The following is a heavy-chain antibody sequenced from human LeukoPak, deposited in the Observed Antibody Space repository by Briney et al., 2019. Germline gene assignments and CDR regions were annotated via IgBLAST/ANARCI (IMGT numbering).Heavy chain of an antibody. Sequence: SETLSLTCTVSGGSISSSSYYWGWIRQPPGTGLEWIGSIYYSGSTYYNPSRKSRVTISVDTSKNQFSLKLSSVTAADTAVYYCARTGDIVVVPAAEDWGQGTLVTVSS. CDR1: GGSISSSSYY. V-gene: IGHV4-39*01. CDR2: IYYSGST. CDR3: ARTGDIVVVPAAED. D-gene: IGHD2-2*01. J-gene: IGHJ4*02.